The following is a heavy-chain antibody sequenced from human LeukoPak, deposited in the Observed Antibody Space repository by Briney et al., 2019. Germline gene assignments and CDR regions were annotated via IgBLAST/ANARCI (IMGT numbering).Heavy chain of an antibody. D-gene: IGHD7-27*01. CDR1: GFTFSSYS. CDR2: ISSSGTI. CDR3: ARDTGDTPFDY. J-gene: IGHJ4*02. Sequence: TGGSLTLSCAVSGFTFSSYSMNWVRQAPGKGLEWVSCISSSGTIYYADSVKGRFTISRDNAKNSLYLQMNGLRDEDTAVYYCARDTGDTPFDYWGQGTLVTVSS. V-gene: IGHV3-48*02.